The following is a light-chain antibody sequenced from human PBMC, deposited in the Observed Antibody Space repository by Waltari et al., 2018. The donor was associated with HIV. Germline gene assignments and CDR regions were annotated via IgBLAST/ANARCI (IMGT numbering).Light chain of an antibody. J-gene: IGKJ4*01. V-gene: IGKV3-11*01. CDR1: QTVQNF. CDR2: DAS. Sequence: VLTQSPATLSLPAGEGATLSCKPSQTVQNFVAWYQLTAGQVPRLLVHDASKRATGVPGRFSGSGSGTDFTLTISGLESEDVAIYYCQQRDVWPPTFGGGTKVEIK. CDR3: QQRDVWPPT.